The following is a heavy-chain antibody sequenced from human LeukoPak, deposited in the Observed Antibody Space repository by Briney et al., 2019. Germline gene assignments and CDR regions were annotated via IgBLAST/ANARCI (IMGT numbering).Heavy chain of an antibody. J-gene: IGHJ3*02. CDR1: GFTFSSYS. CDR2: ISSSSSYI. Sequence: PGGSLRLSCAASGFTFSSYSMNWVRQAPGKGLEWVSSISSSSSYIYYADSVKGRFTISRDNAKNSLYLQMNSLRAEDTAVYYCAVIEQQITHDVAETSVDAFDIWGQGTMVTVSS. V-gene: IGHV3-21*01. D-gene: IGHD6-13*01. CDR3: AVIEQQITHDVAETSVDAFDI.